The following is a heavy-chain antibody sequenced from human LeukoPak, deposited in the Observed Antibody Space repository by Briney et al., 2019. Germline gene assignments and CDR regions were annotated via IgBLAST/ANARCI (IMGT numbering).Heavy chain of an antibody. CDR1: GYTFTSYA. D-gene: IGHD1-7*01. CDR3: ARARFGHHWNYVDAFDI. Sequence: ASVKVSCKASGYTFTSYAMHWVRQAPGQRLEWMGWINAGNGNTKYSQEFQGRVTITGDTSASTAYMELSSLRSEDMAVYYCARARFGHHWNYVDAFDIWGQGTMVTVSS. J-gene: IGHJ3*02. V-gene: IGHV1-3*03. CDR2: INAGNGNT.